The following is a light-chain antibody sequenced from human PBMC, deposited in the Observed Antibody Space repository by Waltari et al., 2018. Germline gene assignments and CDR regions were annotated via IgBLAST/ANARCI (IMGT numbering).Light chain of an antibody. CDR2: WAS. Sequence: DIVMTQSPDSLAVSLGERATINCTSSQSLLYRSNNKNYLAWYQQKPGQPPRLLIYWASTRESGVPDRCSGSESGTDFTLTISSLQAEDVAVYYCQQYSSIPITFGGGTKVEI. CDR3: QQYSSIPIT. CDR1: QSLLYRSNNKNY. J-gene: IGKJ4*01. V-gene: IGKV4-1*01.